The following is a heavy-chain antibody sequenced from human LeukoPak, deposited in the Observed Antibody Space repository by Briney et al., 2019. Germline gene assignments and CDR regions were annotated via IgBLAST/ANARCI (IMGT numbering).Heavy chain of an antibody. CDR3: AREDSSTNY. Sequence: SETLSLTCTVSGFTISSYYWSWLRQPPGKGLEWMGYIYYSGSTNYNPSLKSPVTISVDTSKNQFSLKLRSVTAADTAVYYCAREDSSTNYWGEGTLVTASS. D-gene: IGHD3-22*01. CDR2: IYYSGST. CDR1: GFTISSYY. V-gene: IGHV4-59*01. J-gene: IGHJ4*02.